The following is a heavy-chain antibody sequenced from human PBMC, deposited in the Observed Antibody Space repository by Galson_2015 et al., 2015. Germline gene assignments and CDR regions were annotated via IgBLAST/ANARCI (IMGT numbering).Heavy chain of an antibody. CDR3: AHRRRGYATSSGMMDAFEI. CDR1: GFSLSTSGVG. CDR2: IYWDDDK. D-gene: IGHD2-8*01. V-gene: IGHV2-5*02. Sequence: PALVKPTQPLTLTCTFSGFSLSTSGVGVGWIRQPPGKALEWLALIYWDDDKRYSPSLKSRLTITKDTSKNQVVLTMTNMDPVDTATYYCAHRRRGYATSSGMMDAFEIWGQGTMVTVSS. J-gene: IGHJ3*02.